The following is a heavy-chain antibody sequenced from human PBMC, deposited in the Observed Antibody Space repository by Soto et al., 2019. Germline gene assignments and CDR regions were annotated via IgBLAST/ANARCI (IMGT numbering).Heavy chain of an antibody. CDR2: IRSKAYGGTT. D-gene: IGHD5-12*01. J-gene: IGHJ4*02. CDR1: GFTFSSYG. Sequence: PGGSLRLSCAASGFTFSSYGMHWFRQAPGKGLEWVGFIRSKAYGGTTEYAASVKGRFTISRDDSKSIAYLQMNSLKTEDTAVYYCTRDSWRFDYWGQGTLVTVSS. CDR3: TRDSWRFDY. V-gene: IGHV3-49*03.